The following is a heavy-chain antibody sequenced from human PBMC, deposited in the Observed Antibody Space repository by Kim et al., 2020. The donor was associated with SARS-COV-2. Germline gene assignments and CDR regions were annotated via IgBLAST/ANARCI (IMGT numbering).Heavy chain of an antibody. D-gene: IGHD6-19*01. V-gene: IGHV3-72*01. CDR3: ARGDSSGWYSHFDY. J-gene: IGHJ4*01. CDR1: GFTFSDHY. Sequence: GGSLRLPCAASGFTFSDHYMDWVRQAPGKGLEWVGRTRNKANSYTTEYAASVKGRFTISRDDSKNSLYLQMNSLKTEDTAVYYCARGDSSGWYSHFDYWG. CDR2: TRNKANSYTT.